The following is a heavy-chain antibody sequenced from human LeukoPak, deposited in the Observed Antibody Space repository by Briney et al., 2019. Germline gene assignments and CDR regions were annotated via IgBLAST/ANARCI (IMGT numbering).Heavy chain of an antibody. CDR2: ISGSGGST. CDR1: GFTFSSYA. J-gene: IGHJ4*02. Sequence: GGSLRLSCAAYGFTFSSYAMSWVRQAPGKGLEWVSAISGSGGSTYYADSVKGRFTISRDNSKNTLYLQMNSLRAEDTAVYYCAKVPIAVAGTYYFDYWGQGTLVTVSS. V-gene: IGHV3-23*01. CDR3: AKVPIAVAGTYYFDY. D-gene: IGHD6-19*01.